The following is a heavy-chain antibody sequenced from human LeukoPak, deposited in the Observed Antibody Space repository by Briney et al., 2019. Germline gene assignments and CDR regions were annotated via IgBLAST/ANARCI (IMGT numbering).Heavy chain of an antibody. V-gene: IGHV4-59*01. D-gene: IGHD2-15*01. Sequence: SETLTLTCTVSGGSITTDYWSWIRQPPGKGLEWIGYISYSGSSNYNPSLKSRVTISIDKSKNQFSLKLTSVTAADTAVYYCARVSGGFAYHFDFWGQGTLVTVSS. J-gene: IGHJ4*02. CDR2: ISYSGSS. CDR1: GGSITTDY. CDR3: ARVSGGFAYHFDF.